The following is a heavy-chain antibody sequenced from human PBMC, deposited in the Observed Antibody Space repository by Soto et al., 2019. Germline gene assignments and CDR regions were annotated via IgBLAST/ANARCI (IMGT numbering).Heavy chain of an antibody. Sequence: QITLKESGPTLVKPTQTLTLTCTFSGFSLTTTGAGVGWIRQPPGKALEWLALIYWDDDRRYSPSLKSRLTIPKDTSKTQVVLTMTNMDPVDTATYFCAHSAWYALGFWGQGTLVTVSS. D-gene: IGHD2-8*02. CDR1: GFSLTTTGAG. J-gene: IGHJ3*01. CDR2: IYWDDDR. V-gene: IGHV2-5*02. CDR3: AHSAWYALGF.